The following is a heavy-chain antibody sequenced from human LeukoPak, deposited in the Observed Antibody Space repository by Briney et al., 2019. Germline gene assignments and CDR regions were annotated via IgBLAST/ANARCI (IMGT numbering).Heavy chain of an antibody. V-gene: IGHV1-69*13. D-gene: IGHD5-24*01. CDR1: GCAFSSYA. Sequence: GASVKVSCKGTGCAFSSYAISWVRQAPGQGLEWMGGIIPIFGTANYAQKFQGRVTITADESTSTAYMELSSLRSEDTAVYYCARSPRWLQLGYWGRGTLVTVSS. J-gene: IGHJ4*02. CDR2: IIPIFGTA. CDR3: ARSPRWLQLGY.